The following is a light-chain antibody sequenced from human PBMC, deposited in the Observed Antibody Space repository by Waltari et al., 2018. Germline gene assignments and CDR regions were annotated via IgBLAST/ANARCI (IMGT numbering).Light chain of an antibody. CDR1: QSVRSS. V-gene: IGKV3-11*01. J-gene: IGKJ1*01. CDR2: DAS. Sequence: EIVLTQSPATLSLSPGERATLSCRASQSVRSSLAWYQQKPGQSPRLLIYDASNRATGIPARFSGSGSGTDFTLTISSLQAEDVAVYYCQQYYSTPPTFGQGTKVEIK. CDR3: QQYYSTPPT.